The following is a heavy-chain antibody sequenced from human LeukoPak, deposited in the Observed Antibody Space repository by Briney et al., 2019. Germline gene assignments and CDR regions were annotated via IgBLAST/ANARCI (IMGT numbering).Heavy chain of an antibody. Sequence: SETLPLTCTVSGGSISSYYWSWIRQPPGKGLEWIGYNYYSGSTNYNPSLKSRVTISVDTSKNQFSLKLSSVTAADTAVYYCAREANSYYFDYWGQGTLVTVSS. CDR2: NYYSGST. CDR1: GGSISSYY. J-gene: IGHJ4*02. V-gene: IGHV4-59*01. CDR3: AREANSYYFDY.